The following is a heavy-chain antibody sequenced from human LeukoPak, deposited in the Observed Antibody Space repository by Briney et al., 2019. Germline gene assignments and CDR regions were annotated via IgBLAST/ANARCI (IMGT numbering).Heavy chain of an antibody. J-gene: IGHJ3*02. D-gene: IGHD3-10*01. Sequence: GRSLRLSCAASGFTFSSYAMSWVRQAPGKGLEWVSAISGSGGSTYYADSVKGRFTISRDNSKNTLYLQMNSLRAEDTAVYYCAKDLYYYGSGSYPDWAFDIWGQGTMVTVSS. CDR3: AKDLYYYGSGSYPDWAFDI. V-gene: IGHV3-23*01. CDR2: ISGSGGST. CDR1: GFTFSSYA.